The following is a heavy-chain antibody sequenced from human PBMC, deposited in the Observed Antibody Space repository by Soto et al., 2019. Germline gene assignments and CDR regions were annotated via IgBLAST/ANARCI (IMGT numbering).Heavy chain of an antibody. CDR2: IHPRDSET. CDR1: GYSFTNFW. V-gene: IGHV5-51*01. D-gene: IGHD1-7*01. Sequence: PGESLKISCKTSGYSFTNFWIGWVRQMPGKGLEWVGIIHPRDSETTYSPSFQGQVTISVDKSASTAYLQWTSLKASDTAVYYCAKDGLVTGTTAADYWGQGTLVTVSS. CDR3: AKDGLVTGTTAADY. J-gene: IGHJ4*02.